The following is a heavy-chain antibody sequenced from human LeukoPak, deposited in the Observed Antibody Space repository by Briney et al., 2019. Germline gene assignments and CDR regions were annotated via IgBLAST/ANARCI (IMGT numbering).Heavy chain of an antibody. CDR3: AREGISWSLDY. J-gene: IGHJ4*02. Sequence: PGGSLRLSCAVFGFTFSGYGMYWVRQAPGKGLEWVTFIRHNGNDKYYAESVKGRFTISRDNSKNTLYLQMNSLRAEDTAVYYCAREGISWSLDYWGQGTLVIVSS. D-gene: IGHD6-13*01. CDR2: IRHNGNDK. V-gene: IGHV3-30*02. CDR1: GFTFSGYG.